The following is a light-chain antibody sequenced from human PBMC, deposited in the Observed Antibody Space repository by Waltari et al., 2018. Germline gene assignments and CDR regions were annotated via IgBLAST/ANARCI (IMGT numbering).Light chain of an antibody. V-gene: IGLV4-69*01. Sequence: QLVLTQSPSASASLGASVKFTCTLSSGHSSNIIAWHQQQPEKAPRYLMKVNSDGSHSKGDGIPDRFSGSGSGTGRYLTISSVQSEDEADYYCQTGGHGTWVFGGGTKLTVL. CDR3: QTGGHGTWV. CDR1: SGHSSNI. J-gene: IGLJ3*02. CDR2: VNSDGSH.